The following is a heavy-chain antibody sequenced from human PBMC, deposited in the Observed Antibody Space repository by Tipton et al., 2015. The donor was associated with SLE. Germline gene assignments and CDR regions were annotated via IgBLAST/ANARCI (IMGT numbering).Heavy chain of an antibody. V-gene: IGHV4-61*02. Sequence: TLSLTCTVSGGSISSGSYYWSWVRQPAGKGLEWIGLIYTSGSTNYNPSLKSRVTISVDSSKNQFALKLSSVTAADTAVYYCATAVSMLQGDLRDYFDYWGQGTLVTASS. J-gene: IGHJ4*02. CDR3: ATAVSMLQGDLRDYFDY. CDR1: GGSISSGSYY. CDR2: IYTSGST. D-gene: IGHD3-10*01.